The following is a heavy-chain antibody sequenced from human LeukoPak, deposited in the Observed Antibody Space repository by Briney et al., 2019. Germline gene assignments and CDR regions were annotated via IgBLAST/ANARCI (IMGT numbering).Heavy chain of an antibody. CDR2: IIPIFGTA. D-gene: IGHD3-22*01. CDR1: GGTFSSYA. J-gene: IGHJ4*02. Sequence: SVKVSCKASGGTFSSYAISWVRQAPGQGLEWMGGIIPIFGTANYAQKFQGRVTITADESTSTAYMELSSLRSEDTAVYYCAKTETGDSSGYLDYWGQGTLVTVSS. V-gene: IGHV1-69*13. CDR3: AKTETGDSSGYLDY.